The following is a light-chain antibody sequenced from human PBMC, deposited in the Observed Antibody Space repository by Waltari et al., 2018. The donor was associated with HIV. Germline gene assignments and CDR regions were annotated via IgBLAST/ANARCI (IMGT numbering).Light chain of an antibody. Sequence: QSALTQPPSASGSPGQSVTISCTGTSSDVGGYKYVSWSQQHPGQAPKLMIFASTKRPSGVPDRFSGSKSGNTASLTVSGLQAEDEADYYCSSYAGSNNLLFGGGTKVTVL. CDR3: SSYAGSNNLL. V-gene: IGLV2-8*01. J-gene: IGLJ2*01. CDR1: SSDVGGYKY. CDR2: AST.